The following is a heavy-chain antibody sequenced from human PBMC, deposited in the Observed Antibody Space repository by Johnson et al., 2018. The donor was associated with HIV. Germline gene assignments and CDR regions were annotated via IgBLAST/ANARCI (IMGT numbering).Heavy chain of an antibody. D-gene: IGHD6-13*01. V-gene: IGHV3-20*04. Sequence: VQLVESGGGVVRPGGSLRLSCAASGFTLDDYGMAWVRQAPGKGLEWVSGINWNGGSTGYADSVKGRFTISRDNAKNSLYLQMNSLRAEDTALYYCAKDRDLAAAGTDAFDIWGQGTMVTVSS. J-gene: IGHJ3*02. CDR3: AKDRDLAAAGTDAFDI. CDR2: INWNGGST. CDR1: GFTLDDYG.